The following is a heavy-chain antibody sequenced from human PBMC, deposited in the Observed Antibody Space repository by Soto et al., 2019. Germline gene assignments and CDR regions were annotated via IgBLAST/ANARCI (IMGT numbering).Heavy chain of an antibody. CDR1: CGSIISYY. D-gene: IGHD2-2*03. V-gene: IGHV4-59*01. CDR2: IYYSGST. J-gene: IGHJ6*02. CDR3: ARDGSGDYYGMDV. Sequence: PSETLSLTCTFSCGSIISYYWSWIRQPPGKGLEWIGYIYYSGSTNYNPSLKSRVTISVDTSKNQFSLKLSSVTAADTAVYYCARDGSGDYYGMDVWGQGTTVTVSS.